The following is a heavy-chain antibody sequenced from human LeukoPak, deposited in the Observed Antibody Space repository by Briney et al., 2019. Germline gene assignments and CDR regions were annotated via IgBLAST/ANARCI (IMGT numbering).Heavy chain of an antibody. CDR2: ISDSGSPT. D-gene: IGHD3-16*01. CDR1: EFTFSGYA. Sequence: GGSLRLSCAASEFTFSGYAMSWVRQAPGKGLEWVSGISDSGSPTYYADSVKGRFTVSRDNSKNTLYLEMNSLRAEDSAVYYCAKGVAGWGKNYFDHWGQGTLVTVSS. J-gene: IGHJ4*02. V-gene: IGHV3-23*01. CDR3: AKGVAGWGKNYFDH.